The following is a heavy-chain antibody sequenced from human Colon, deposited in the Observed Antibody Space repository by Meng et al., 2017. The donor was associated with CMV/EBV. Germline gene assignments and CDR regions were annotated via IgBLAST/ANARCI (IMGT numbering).Heavy chain of an antibody. D-gene: IGHD3-22*01. Sequence: GGSLRLSCAASGFTFSNYAMTWVRQAPGKGLEWVATAGGTGYTTYYAGSVKGRFTISRDNAKNSLYLQMNSLRAEDTAVYYCARDLLYDSSGYYYYGMDVWGQGTTVTVSS. CDR1: GFTFSNYA. J-gene: IGHJ6*02. V-gene: IGHV3-23*01. CDR3: ARDLLYDSSGYYYYGMDV. CDR2: AGGTGYTT.